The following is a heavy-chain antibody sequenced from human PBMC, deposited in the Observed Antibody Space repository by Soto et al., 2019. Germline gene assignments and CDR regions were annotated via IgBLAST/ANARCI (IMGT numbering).Heavy chain of an antibody. CDR1: GFTFSNYS. J-gene: IGHJ4*02. CDR3: TRKLTGTNPLDY. D-gene: IGHD1-7*01. V-gene: IGHV3-21*01. Sequence: GGSLRLCWAASGFTFSNYSLSWVRQAPGKGLEWVSSISSDSSYIYYADSVKGRFTISRDNAKDSLYLQMNSLRAEDTAVYYCTRKLTGTNPLDYWGQGTLVTVSS. CDR2: ISSDSSYI.